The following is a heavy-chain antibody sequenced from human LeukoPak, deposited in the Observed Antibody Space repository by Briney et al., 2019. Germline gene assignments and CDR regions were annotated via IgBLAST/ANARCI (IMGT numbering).Heavy chain of an antibody. CDR1: GFTFSSYW. CDR2: IKQDGSEK. V-gene: IGHV3-7*01. Sequence: GGSLRLSCAASGFTFSSYWMSWVRQAPGKGLEWVANIKQDGSEKYYVDSVKGRFTISRDNAKNSLYLQMNSLRAEDTAVYYCARLKPLWSNYFDYWGQGTLVTVS. D-gene: IGHD5-18*01. CDR3: ARLKPLWSNYFDY. J-gene: IGHJ4*02.